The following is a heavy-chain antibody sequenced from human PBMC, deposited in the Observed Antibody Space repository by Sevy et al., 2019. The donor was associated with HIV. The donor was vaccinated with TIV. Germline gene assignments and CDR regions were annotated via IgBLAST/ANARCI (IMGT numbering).Heavy chain of an antibody. CDR1: GFSFKNVW. J-gene: IGHJ3*02. D-gene: IGHD1-26*01. CDR2: AKRKSDGGSI. V-gene: IGHV3-15*01. CDR3: ATVLGAGAAGAFEI. Sequence: GGSLRLSCAGSGFSFKNVWMTWVRQTPGKGLEWVGHAKRKSDGGSIDYGSPVNGRFTISREDSKDMLYLQMSSLKTEDTGVYYCATVLGAGAAGAFEIWGQGTMVTVSS.